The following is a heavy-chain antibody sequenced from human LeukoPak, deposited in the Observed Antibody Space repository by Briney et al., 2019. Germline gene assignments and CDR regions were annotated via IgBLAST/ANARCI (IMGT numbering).Heavy chain of an antibody. CDR1: GFTFSDYT. D-gene: IGHD4-11*01. Sequence: GGSLRLSCAASGFTFSDYTMNWVRQAPGKGLEWVSSLSSTGLYVYYADSVRGRLTISRDNANNSLSLQMSSPRAEDTAVYYCAREAYSHYGFDYWGQGTLVTVSS. CDR2: LSSTGLYV. V-gene: IGHV3-21*01. J-gene: IGHJ4*02. CDR3: AREAYSHYGFDY.